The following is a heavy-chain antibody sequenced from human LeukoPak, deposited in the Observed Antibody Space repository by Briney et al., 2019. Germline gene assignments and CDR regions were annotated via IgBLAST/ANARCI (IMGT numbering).Heavy chain of an antibody. CDR2: INHSGST. J-gene: IGHJ3*02. D-gene: IGHD3-22*01. V-gene: IGHV4-34*01. CDR1: GGSFSGYY. Sequence: TSSETLSLTCAVYGGSFSGYYWSWIRQPPGKGLEWIGEINHSGSTNYNPSLKSRVTISVDTSKNQFSLKLSSVTAADTAVYYCARDSHYYYDSHDAFDIWGQGTMVTVSS. CDR3: ARDSHYYYDSHDAFDI.